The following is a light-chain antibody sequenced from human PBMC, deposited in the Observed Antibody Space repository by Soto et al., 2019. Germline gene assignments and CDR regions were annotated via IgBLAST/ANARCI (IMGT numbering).Light chain of an antibody. CDR2: VGTGGIVG. CDR1: SGYSNYQ. V-gene: IGLV9-49*01. Sequence: QAVLTQPPSASASLGASVILTCTLSSGYSNYQVDWYQQRPGKGPRFVMRVGTGGIVGSKGDGIPDRFSVLGSGLNRYLTIKNIQEEDESDYHCGADHGSGSNFVYVFGGGTQLTVL. CDR3: GADHGSGSNFVYV. J-gene: IGLJ3*02.